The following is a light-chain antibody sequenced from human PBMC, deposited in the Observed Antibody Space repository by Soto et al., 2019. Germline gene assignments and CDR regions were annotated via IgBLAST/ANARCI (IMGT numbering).Light chain of an antibody. CDR1: QSVSSN. CDR2: GGS. Sequence: EIVMTQSPATLSVSVGERATLSCRASQSVSSNLAWYQQKPGQAPRLLIYGGSTRATGIPARFSGSGSGTEFTLTISSLQSEDFAVYYCQQYNNWPTWTFGQGTKVDIK. V-gene: IGKV3-15*01. CDR3: QQYNNWPTWT. J-gene: IGKJ1*01.